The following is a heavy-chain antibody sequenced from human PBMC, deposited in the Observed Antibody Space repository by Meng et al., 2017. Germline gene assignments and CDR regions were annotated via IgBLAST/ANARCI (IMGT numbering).Heavy chain of an antibody. Sequence: GGSLRLSCAASGFTFSSYSMNWVRQAPGKGLEWVSSISSSSSYIYYADSVKGRFTISRDNAKNSLYLQMHSLRAEDTAVYYCARVDILTGYYNYYYYGMDVWGQGTTVTVSS. CDR2: ISSSSSYI. CDR1: GFTFSSYS. V-gene: IGHV3-21*01. J-gene: IGHJ6*02. CDR3: ARVDILTGYYNYYYYGMDV. D-gene: IGHD3-9*01.